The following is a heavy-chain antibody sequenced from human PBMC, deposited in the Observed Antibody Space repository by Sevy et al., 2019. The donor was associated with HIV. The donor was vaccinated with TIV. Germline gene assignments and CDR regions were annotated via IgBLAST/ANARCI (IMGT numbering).Heavy chain of an antibody. Sequence: GGSLRLSCAASGFTFSSYAMHWVRQAPGKGLEWVAVISYDGSNKYYADPVKGRFTISRDNSKNTLYLQMNSLRAEDTAVYYCARDLGGSYDYYYYGMDVWGQGTTVTVSS. J-gene: IGHJ6*02. CDR2: ISYDGSNK. D-gene: IGHD1-26*01. CDR3: ARDLGGSYDYYYYGMDV. CDR1: GFTFSSYA. V-gene: IGHV3-30-3*01.